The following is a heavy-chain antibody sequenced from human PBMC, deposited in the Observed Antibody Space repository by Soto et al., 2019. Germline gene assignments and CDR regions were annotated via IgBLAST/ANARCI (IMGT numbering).Heavy chain of an antibody. CDR1: GVTFKIAA. D-gene: IGHD4-4*01. V-gene: IGHV3-23*01. Sequence: GGSLGLASAASGVTFKIAAVTGARQAPGKGLEWVSIISGTDSRTYYADSVKGRFTISRDNSRNTLYLNMISLRAEDTAVYYCARSLDIHYKNGFDPWGHGTLVTVSS. CDR2: ISGTDSRT. CDR3: ARSLDIHYKNGFDP. J-gene: IGHJ5*02.